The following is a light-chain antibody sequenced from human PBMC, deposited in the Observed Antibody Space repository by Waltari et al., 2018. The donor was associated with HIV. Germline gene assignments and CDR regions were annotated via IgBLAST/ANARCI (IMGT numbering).Light chain of an antibody. J-gene: IGLJ2*01. Sequence: QSVLTQPPSVSGAPGQRVTISCTGSSSNIGAGYDVHWYQQLPGTAPKLLIYGNTNRPSGLPDRFSGSKSGTSASLAITGLQAEDEADYYCQSLRVFGGGTKLTVL. CDR1: SSNIGAGYD. CDR3: QSLRV. CDR2: GNT. V-gene: IGLV1-40*01.